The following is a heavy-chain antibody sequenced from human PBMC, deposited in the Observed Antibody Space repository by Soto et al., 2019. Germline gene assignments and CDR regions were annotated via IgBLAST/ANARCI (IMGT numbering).Heavy chain of an antibody. CDR1: GGTFSSYA. CDR3: ARGRTEADDFDY. D-gene: IGHD1-1*01. Sequence: SVKVSCKASGGTFSSYASSWVRQAPGQGLEWMGGIIPIFGTANYAQKFQGRVTITADESTSTAYMELSSLRSEDTAVYYCARGRTEADDFDYWGQGTLVTVSS. V-gene: IGHV1-69*13. J-gene: IGHJ4*02. CDR2: IIPIFGTA.